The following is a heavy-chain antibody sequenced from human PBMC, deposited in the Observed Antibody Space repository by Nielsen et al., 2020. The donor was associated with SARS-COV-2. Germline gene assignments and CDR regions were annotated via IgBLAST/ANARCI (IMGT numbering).Heavy chain of an antibody. V-gene: IGHV3-74*01. Sequence: GESLKISCEASGFTFGRNWMYWVRQVPGKGLVWVSRVDSDGRGKVYADSVKGRFTISRDNARNTVYLQMNSLRPEDTAVYYCAGVPYWGQGTLVTVSS. CDR1: GFTFGRNW. CDR2: VDSDGRGK. CDR3: AGVPY. J-gene: IGHJ4*02.